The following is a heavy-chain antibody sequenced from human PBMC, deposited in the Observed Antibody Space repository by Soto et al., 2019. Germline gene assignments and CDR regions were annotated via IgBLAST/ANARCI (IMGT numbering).Heavy chain of an antibody. CDR3: AREGSDNWNYEDYGMDV. CDR1: GFTFSSYW. CDR2: INSDGSST. Sequence: GGSLRLSCAASGFTFSSYWMHWVRQAPGKGLVWVSRINSDGSSTSYADSVKGRFTISRDNAKNTLYLQMNSLRAEDTAVYYCAREGSDNWNYEDYGMDVWGQGTTVTVSS. J-gene: IGHJ6*02. D-gene: IGHD1-7*01. V-gene: IGHV3-74*01.